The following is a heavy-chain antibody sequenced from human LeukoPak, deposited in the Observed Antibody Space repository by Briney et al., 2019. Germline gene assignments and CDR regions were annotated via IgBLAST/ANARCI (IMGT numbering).Heavy chain of an antibody. V-gene: IGHV3-43*02. CDR1: GLAFGDNP. CDR2: IRADGGRT. Sequence: GGSLSSSCEALGLAFGDNPLHWVGQVQGKGLGWVSLIRADGGRTYYADSVNGRFTISRDNSKNSLYLQMNSLRTDDTALYYCATWAFYHGLDVWGQGSTVTVSS. J-gene: IGHJ6*02. D-gene: IGHD2/OR15-2a*01. CDR3: ATWAFYHGLDV.